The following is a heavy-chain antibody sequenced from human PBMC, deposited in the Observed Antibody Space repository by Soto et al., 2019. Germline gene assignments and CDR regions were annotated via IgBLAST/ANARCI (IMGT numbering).Heavy chain of an antibody. CDR3: ARSRSGAVPDSFGY. J-gene: IGHJ4*02. CDR2: ISKDGSVQ. D-gene: IGHD3-3*01. CDR1: GLIFNRYA. Sequence: QVQLVESGGRVVQPGRSLRLSCAASGLIFNRYAIHWVRQTPGKGLEWVAVISKDGSVQYYADSVRGRFIISRDKSKDTVYLEMNSLRAEDTAVFYCARSRSGAVPDSFGYWGQGTLVTVSS. V-gene: IGHV3-30-3*01.